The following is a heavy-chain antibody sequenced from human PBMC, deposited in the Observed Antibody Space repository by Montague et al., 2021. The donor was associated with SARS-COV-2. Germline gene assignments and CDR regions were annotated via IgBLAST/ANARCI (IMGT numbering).Heavy chain of an antibody. Sequence: SGSTYYNPSLKSRVIISVDTSKNQFSLKLSSVTAADTAVYYCARVGYSYDSSGMADYWGQGTMVTVSA. CDR2: SGST. J-gene: IGHJ4*02. CDR3: ARVGYSYDSSGMADY. V-gene: IGHV4-39*01. D-gene: IGHD3-22*01.